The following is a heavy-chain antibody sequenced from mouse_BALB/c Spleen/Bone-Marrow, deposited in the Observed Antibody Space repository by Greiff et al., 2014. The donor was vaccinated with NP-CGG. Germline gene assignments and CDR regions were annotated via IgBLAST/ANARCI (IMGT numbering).Heavy chain of an antibody. D-gene: IGHD1-1*01. J-gene: IGHJ3*01. CDR3: AMYCYGSSPFTY. CDR1: GFNIKDTY. V-gene: IGHV14-3*02. CDR2: IDPANGNT. Sequence: EVQVVESGAELVKPGASVKLSCTASGFNIKDTYMNWVKQRPEQGLEWIGRIDPANGNTKYDPKFQGKATITADTSSNTAYLQLSNLTSEDTAVYYGAMYCYGSSPFTYGGQGTLVTVSA.